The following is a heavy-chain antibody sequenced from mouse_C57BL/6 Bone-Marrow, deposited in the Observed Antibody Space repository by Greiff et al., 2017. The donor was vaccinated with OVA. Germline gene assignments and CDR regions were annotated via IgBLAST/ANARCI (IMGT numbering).Heavy chain of an antibody. CDR3: TRGYYFDY. V-gene: IGHV1-4*01. Sequence: VQLQQSGAELARPGASVKMSCKASGYTFTSYTIHWVKQRPGQGLEWIAYIDPTNDYTNYNQKFKGKATLTADKSSSTAYMQLSSLTSEDSAVYYCTRGYYFDYWGQGTTLTVSS. CDR2: IDPTNDYT. CDR1: GYTFTSYT. J-gene: IGHJ2*01.